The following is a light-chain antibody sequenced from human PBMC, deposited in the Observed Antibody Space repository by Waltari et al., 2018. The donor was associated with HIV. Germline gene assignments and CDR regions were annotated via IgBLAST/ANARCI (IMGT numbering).Light chain of an antibody. Sequence: DIVMTPSPPTLSVSPGQRVTLSCRASQSLSAKVAWYQQRPGQAPRLLIYEAATRPTGIPARFSGSGSGTEFTLTISSLQSEDFATYFCQQYDSGPRGITFGQGTMLEIK. CDR2: EAA. CDR1: QSLSAK. CDR3: QQYDSGPRGIT. V-gene: IGKV3-15*01. J-gene: IGKJ2*01.